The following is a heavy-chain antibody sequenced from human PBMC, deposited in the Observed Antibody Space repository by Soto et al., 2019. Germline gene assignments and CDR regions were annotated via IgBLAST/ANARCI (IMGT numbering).Heavy chain of an antibody. V-gene: IGHV1-69*02. CDR2: IIPILGIA. CDR3: ARYRGTPPHYYYGMDV. CDR1: GGTFSSYT. J-gene: IGHJ6*02. Sequence: QVQLVQSGAEVKKPGSSVKVSCKASGGTFSSYTISWVRQAPGQGLEWMGRIIPILGIANYAQKFQGRVTITADKSTSTAYMELSSLRSEDTAVYYCARYRGTPPHYYYGMDVRGQGTTVTVSS. D-gene: IGHD3-10*01.